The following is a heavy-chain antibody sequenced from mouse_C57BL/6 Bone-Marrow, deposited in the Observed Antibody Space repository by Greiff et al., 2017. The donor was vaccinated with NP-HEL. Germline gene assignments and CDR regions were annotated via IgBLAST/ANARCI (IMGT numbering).Heavy chain of an antibody. Sequence: QVQLQQPGAELVKPGASVKLSCKASGYTFTSYWMQWVKQRPGQGLEWIGEIDPSDSYTNYNQKFKGKATLTVDTSSSTAYMQLSSLTSEDSAVYYCARVPTTVVATRYFDVWGTGTTVTVSS. CDR3: ARVPTTVVATRYFDV. D-gene: IGHD1-1*01. CDR2: IDPSDSYT. J-gene: IGHJ1*03. CDR1: GYTFTSYW. V-gene: IGHV1-50*01.